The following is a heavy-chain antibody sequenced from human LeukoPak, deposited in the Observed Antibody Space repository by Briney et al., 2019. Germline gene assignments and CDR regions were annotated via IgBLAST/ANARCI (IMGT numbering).Heavy chain of an antibody. D-gene: IGHD6-19*01. CDR3: AREADIAVADDSWDY. CDR1: GNTFTSYA. Sequence: ASVKVSCKASGNTFTSYAMNWVRQAPGQGLEWMGWINTNTGNPTYAQGFTGRFVFSLDTSVSTAYLQISSLKAEDTAVYYCAREADIAVADDSWDYWGQGTLVTVSS. CDR2: INTNTGNP. J-gene: IGHJ4*02. V-gene: IGHV7-4-1*02.